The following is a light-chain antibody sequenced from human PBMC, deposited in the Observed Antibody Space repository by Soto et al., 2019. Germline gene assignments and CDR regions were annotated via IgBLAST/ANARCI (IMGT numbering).Light chain of an antibody. V-gene: IGKV1-17*01. CDR2: AAS. CDR1: QDIRSD. J-gene: IGKJ1*01. Sequence: QMTQSPSSLSASVGDRVTITCRASQDIRSDLGWYQQKPGKAPKRLMFAASTLQSGVPSRFSGSGSGTEFPLTISSLQPEDFATYYCLQHNSYPRAFGQGTKVEVK. CDR3: LQHNSYPRA.